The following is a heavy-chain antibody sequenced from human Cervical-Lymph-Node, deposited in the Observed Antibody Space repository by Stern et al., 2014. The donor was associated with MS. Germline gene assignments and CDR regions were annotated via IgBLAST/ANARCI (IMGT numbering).Heavy chain of an antibody. CDR2: ILPKTGDT. V-gene: IGHV1-2*02. Sequence: VQLVESGAEVKTPGASVKVSCKASGYTFAGYHVQWVRQAPGQGLEWMGWILPKTGDTNYAQKFQGRVSMTGDTSISTAYMELSGLTFDDTATYYCARDWDFSSWGDFDYWGQGTLVTVSP. CDR1: GYTFAGYH. J-gene: IGHJ4*02. CDR3: ARDWDFSSWGDFDY. D-gene: IGHD6-13*01.